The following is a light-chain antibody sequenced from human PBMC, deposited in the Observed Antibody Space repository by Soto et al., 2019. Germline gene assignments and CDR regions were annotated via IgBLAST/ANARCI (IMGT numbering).Light chain of an antibody. CDR3: QQYNSYSWT. V-gene: IGKV3-15*01. CDR1: QSVSSN. CDR2: GAS. J-gene: IGKJ1*01. Sequence: EIVMTQSPATLSVSPGEXATLSCRASQSVSSNLAWYQQKPGQAPRLLIYGASTRATGIPARFSGSGSGTEFTLTISSLQSDDFATYYCQQYNSYSWTFGQGTKVDI.